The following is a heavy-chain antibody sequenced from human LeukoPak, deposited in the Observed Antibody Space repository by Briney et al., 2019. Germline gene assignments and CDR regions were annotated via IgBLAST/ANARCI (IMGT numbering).Heavy chain of an antibody. CDR2: INPNSGGT. V-gene: IGHV1-2*02. CDR3: ARGGQDALSRYYDFWTGLPFDI. D-gene: IGHD3-3*01. CDR1: GYTFTDYY. Sequence: ASVKVSCKASGYTFTDYYMHWVRQAPGQGLEWMGWINPNSGGTNYAQKFQGRVTMTRDTSIDTAYMDLSRLRSDDTAVSYCARGGQDALSRYYDFWTGLPFDIWGQGTMVTVSS. J-gene: IGHJ3*02.